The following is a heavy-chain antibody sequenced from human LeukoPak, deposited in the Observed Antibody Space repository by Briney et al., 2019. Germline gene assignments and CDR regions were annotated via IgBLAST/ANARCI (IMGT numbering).Heavy chain of an antibody. CDR3: AKSGSGSYFPLDY. CDR2: ISGYNGTT. V-gene: IGHV1-18*01. Sequence: ASVKVSCKASGYTFTSYGITWVRQAPGQGLEWMGWISGYNGTTNYAQKLQGRVTMTRDTSTSTAYMELRSLTSDDTAVYYCAKSGSGSYFPLDYWGQGTLVTVSS. J-gene: IGHJ4*02. D-gene: IGHD1-26*01. CDR1: GYTFTSYG.